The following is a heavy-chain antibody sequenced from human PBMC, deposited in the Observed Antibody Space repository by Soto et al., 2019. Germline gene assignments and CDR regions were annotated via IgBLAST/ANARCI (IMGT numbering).Heavy chain of an antibody. D-gene: IGHD6-13*01. CDR1: GGTFSSYA. Sequence: QVQLVQSGAEVKKPGSSVKVSCKASGGTFSSYAISWVRQAPGQGLEWMGGIIPIFGTANYAQKFQGRVTITADESTSTAYMELSSLRSEDTAVYYCARYSRRFPAAAEYYFDYWGQGTLVTVSS. CDR2: IIPIFGTA. V-gene: IGHV1-69*01. CDR3: ARYSRRFPAAAEYYFDY. J-gene: IGHJ4*02.